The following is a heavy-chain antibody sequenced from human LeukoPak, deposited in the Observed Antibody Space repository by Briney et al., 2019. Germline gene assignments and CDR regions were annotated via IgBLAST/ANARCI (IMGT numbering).Heavy chain of an antibody. Sequence: ASVKVSCKASGYTFNTYDINWVRQATGQGLEWMGIINPSGGSTSYAQKFQGRVIMTRDMSTSTVYMELSSLRSEDTAVYYCARDPYYYGSGSYGDYYYMDVWGKGTTVTVSS. CDR2: INPSGGST. CDR3: ARDPYYYGSGSYGDYYYMDV. J-gene: IGHJ6*03. CDR1: GYTFNTYD. V-gene: IGHV1-46*02. D-gene: IGHD3-10*01.